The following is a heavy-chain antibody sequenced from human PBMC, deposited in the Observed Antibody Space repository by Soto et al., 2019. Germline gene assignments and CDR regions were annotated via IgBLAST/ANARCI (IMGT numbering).Heavy chain of an antibody. Sequence: EVQLVESGGGLVKPGGSLRLSCAASGFTFSSYSMNWVRQAPGKGLDWVSSISSSSSYIDYADSVKGRFTISRDNANNTLYLQMNSLRAEDTAVYYCASGGATNNNWFDPWGQGTLVTVSS. D-gene: IGHD1-26*01. V-gene: IGHV3-21*01. CDR2: ISSSSSYI. CDR1: GFTFSSYS. CDR3: ASGGATNNNWFDP. J-gene: IGHJ5*02.